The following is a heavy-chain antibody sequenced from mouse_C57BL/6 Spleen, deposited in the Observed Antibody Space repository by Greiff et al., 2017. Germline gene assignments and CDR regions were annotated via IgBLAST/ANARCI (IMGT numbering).Heavy chain of an antibody. V-gene: IGHV1-80*01. CDR2: IYPGDGDT. J-gene: IGHJ4*01. D-gene: IGHD2-4*01. Sequence: VKLMESGAELVKPGASVKISCKASGYAFSSYWMNWVKQRPGKGLEWIGQIYPGDGDTNYNGKFKGKATLTADKSSSTAYMQLSSLTSEDSAVYFCALDYAYAMDHWGQGTSVTVSS. CDR1: GYAFSSYW. CDR3: ALDYAYAMDH.